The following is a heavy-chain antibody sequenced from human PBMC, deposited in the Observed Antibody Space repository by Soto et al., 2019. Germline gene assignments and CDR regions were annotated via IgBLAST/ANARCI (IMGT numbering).Heavy chain of an antibody. J-gene: IGHJ5*02. CDR3: ARDPRLVVPAAMGSSWFDP. CDR2: ISAYNGYT. Sequence: VKVSCKASGYTFSNYGMSWVRQAPGQGIERMGWISAYNGYTKYAQKFQGRVTMTTDTSTSTGYMELRSLRSDDTAVYYCARDPRLVVPAAMGSSWFDPWGQGTLVTVSS. D-gene: IGHD2-2*01. V-gene: IGHV1-18*01. CDR1: GYTFSNYG.